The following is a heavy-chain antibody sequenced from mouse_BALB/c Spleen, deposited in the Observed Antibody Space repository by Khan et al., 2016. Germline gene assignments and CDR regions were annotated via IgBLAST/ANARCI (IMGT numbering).Heavy chain of an antibody. CDR1: GFSITGFA. Sequence: QVQLKESGPGLVAPSQSLSITCTVSGFSITGFAVNWVRQPPGKGLEWLGVIWGDGSTDYESALKSRLSISKDNSKSQVFLKRNRLQTDDTARYYCASYYDYDGGFAYWGQGTLVTVSA. D-gene: IGHD2-4*01. CDR2: IWGDGST. CDR3: ASYYDYDGGFAY. J-gene: IGHJ3*01. V-gene: IGHV2-6-7*01.